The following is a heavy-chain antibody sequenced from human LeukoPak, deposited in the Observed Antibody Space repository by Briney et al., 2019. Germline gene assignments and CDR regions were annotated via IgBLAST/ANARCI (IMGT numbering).Heavy chain of an antibody. V-gene: IGHV3-48*01. J-gene: IGHJ4*02. Sequence: PGGSLRLSCAASGFTFSNYWMSWVRQAPGKGLEWVSYISSSSNTIYYADSVKGRFTISRDNAKNSLYLQMNSLRAEDTAVYYCARGRFLEWLSFDHWGQGALVTVSS. CDR2: ISSSSNTI. D-gene: IGHD3-3*01. CDR1: GFTFSNYW. CDR3: ARGRFLEWLSFDH.